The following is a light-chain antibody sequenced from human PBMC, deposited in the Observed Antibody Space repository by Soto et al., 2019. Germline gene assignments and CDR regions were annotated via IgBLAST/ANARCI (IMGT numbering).Light chain of an antibody. V-gene: IGKV1-5*03. CDR2: KAS. J-gene: IGKJ1*01. CDR3: QHYNSYSEA. CDR1: QSISSW. Sequence: DIQMTSCRSTLSESVADRVTITCRASQSISSWLAWYQQKPGKAPKLLIYKASTLKSGVPSRFSGSGSGTEFTLTISSLQPDDFATYYCQHYNSYSEAFGQGTKVDIK.